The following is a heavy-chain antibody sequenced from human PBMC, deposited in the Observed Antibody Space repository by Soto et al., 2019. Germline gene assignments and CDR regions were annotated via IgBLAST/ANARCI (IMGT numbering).Heavy chain of an antibody. CDR2: ISAYKGNT. Sequence: QVQLVQSGAEVKKPGASVKVSCKASGYTFTSYAISWVRQAPGQGLEWMGWISAYKGNTNYAQKLQGRVTKTTDTTTSTAYMELRSLRTADTALYYCARGGGIMVRGVPRSFDYWGQGTLVTVSS. CDR3: ARGGGIMVRGVPRSFDY. D-gene: IGHD3-10*01. V-gene: IGHV1-18*01. CDR1: GYTFTSYA. J-gene: IGHJ4*02.